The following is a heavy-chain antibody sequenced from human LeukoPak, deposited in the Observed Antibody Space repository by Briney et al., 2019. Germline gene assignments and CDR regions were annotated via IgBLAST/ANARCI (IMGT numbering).Heavy chain of an antibody. Sequence: ASVQVSCKASGYTFSNYYMHWVRQAPGQGLEWMGMIKPTGGSTSYAQRFQGRVTITRDTSTSTVYMELSSLTSEDTAVYYCARDGAVSGTSDWHFDLGGPGTVVTVSS. CDR1: GYTFSNYY. V-gene: IGHV1-46*01. D-gene: IGHD3-10*01. CDR2: IKPTGGST. J-gene: IGHJ2*01. CDR3: ARDGAVSGTSDWHFDL.